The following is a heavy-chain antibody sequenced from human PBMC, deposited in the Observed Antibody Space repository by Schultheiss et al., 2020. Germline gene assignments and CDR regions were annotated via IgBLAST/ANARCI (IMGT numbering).Heavy chain of an antibody. J-gene: IGHJ2*01. CDR2: IYYSGST. V-gene: IGHV4-59*01. Sequence: ETLSLTCPVSGGSISSYYWSWIRQPPGKGLEWIGYIYYSGSTNYNPSLKSRVTISVDTSKNQFSLKLSSVTAAETAVYYCARGRPPPFYCASRWVWYFDLWGRGTMVTVS. CDR1: GGSISSYY. D-gene: IGHD3-10*01. CDR3: ARGRPPPFYCASRWVWYFDL.